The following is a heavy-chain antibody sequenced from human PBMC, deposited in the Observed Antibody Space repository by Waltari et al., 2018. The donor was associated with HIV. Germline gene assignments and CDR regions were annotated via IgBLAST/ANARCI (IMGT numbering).Heavy chain of an antibody. CDR3: ARAWAWGWEIPGTFDL. CDR1: GFTCDSSG. V-gene: IGHV3-20*04. D-gene: IGHD7-27*01. J-gene: IGHJ3*01. CDR2: LNWDGGKR. Sequence: EVQLAEVGGGLVRPGGSLRRACQACGFTCDSSGTRWGRQVPGRGLAWVAGLNWDGGKRSYADSVKGRCTISRDNSKNSLSFHIINVKVDDTAAYFCARAWAWGWEIPGTFDLWGPGTTVIVSS.